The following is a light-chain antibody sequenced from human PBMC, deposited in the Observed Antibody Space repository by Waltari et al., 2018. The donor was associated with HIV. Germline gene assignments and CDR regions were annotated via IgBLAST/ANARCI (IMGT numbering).Light chain of an antibody. CDR2: GAS. CDR3: QQYNNWPPYT. V-gene: IGKV3-15*01. CDR1: ESLNSH. Sequence: VMTQSPATISKSRGETATLSCRASESLNSHLAWYHHKPGQPLRLIIYGASTRADGIPARFSGSGSGTEFSLTISSLQSEDFAVYYCQQYNNWPPYTFGQGTRLEIK. J-gene: IGKJ2*01.